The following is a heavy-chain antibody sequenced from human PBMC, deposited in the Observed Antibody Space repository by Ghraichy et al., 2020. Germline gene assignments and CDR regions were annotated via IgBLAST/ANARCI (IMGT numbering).Heavy chain of an antibody. D-gene: IGHD2-21*01. CDR2: ISAYNGNT. CDR1: GYTFTSYG. Sequence: ASVKVSCKASGYTFTSYGISWVRQAPGQGLEWMGWISAYNGNTNYAQKLQGRVTMTTDTSPSTAYMELRSLRSDDTAVYYCAREGTSKGDDAFDIWGQGTMVTVSS. CDR3: AREGTSKGDDAFDI. V-gene: IGHV1-18*01. J-gene: IGHJ3*02.